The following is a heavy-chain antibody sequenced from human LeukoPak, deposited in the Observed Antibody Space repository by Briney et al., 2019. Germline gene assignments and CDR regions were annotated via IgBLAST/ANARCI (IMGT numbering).Heavy chain of an antibody. J-gene: IGHJ5*02. CDR1: GYTFTGYY. D-gene: IGHD2-15*01. CDR2: INPNSGGT. CDR3: ASSAGYCSGGSCYYWFDP. Sequence: ASVKVSCKASGYTFTGYYMHWVRQAPGQGLEWMGWINPNSGGTNYAQKLQGRVTMTRDTSISTAYMELSRLRSGDTAVYYCASSAGYCSGGSCYYWFDPWGQGTLVTVSS. V-gene: IGHV1-2*02.